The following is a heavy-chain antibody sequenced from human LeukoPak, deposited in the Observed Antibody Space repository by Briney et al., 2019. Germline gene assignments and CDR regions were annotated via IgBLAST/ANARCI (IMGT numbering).Heavy chain of an antibody. Sequence: GGSLRLSCAASGFTFSSYSMNWVRQAPGKGLEWVSSISSSSSYIYYADSVKGRFTISRDNAKNSLYLQMNSLRAEDTAVYYCARDQNCSGGSCYPNYYYYMDVWGKGTTVTVSS. V-gene: IGHV3-21*01. D-gene: IGHD2-15*01. CDR1: GFTFSSYS. CDR3: ARDQNCSGGSCYPNYYYYMDV. J-gene: IGHJ6*03. CDR2: ISSSSSYI.